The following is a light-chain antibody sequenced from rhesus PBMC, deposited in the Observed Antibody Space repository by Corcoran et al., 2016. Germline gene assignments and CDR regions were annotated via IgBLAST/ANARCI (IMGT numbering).Light chain of an antibody. V-gene: IGKV1-22*01. CDR3: LQYSSSPYS. Sequence: DIQMTQSPSSLSASVGDKVTITCRASQGISSWLAWYQQKPGKAPQLLMYKASRLQSGVPSRFSGSGSGTDFTLTISSLQPEDFATYYCLQYSSSPYSFGQGTKVEIK. CDR2: KAS. J-gene: IGKJ2*01. CDR1: QGISSW.